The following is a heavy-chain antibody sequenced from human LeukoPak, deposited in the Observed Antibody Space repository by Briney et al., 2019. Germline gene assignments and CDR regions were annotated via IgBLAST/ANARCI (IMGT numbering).Heavy chain of an antibody. J-gene: IGHJ3*02. CDR2: IKQDGSEK. CDR1: GFTFSSYW. V-gene: IGHV3-7*01. CDR3: ARLGGIAAAGLDAFDI. Sequence: GGSLRLSCAASGFTFSSYWMSWVRQAPGKGLEWVANIKQDGSEKYYVDSVKGRFTISRDNAKNSLYLQMNSLRAEDTAVYYCARLGGIAAAGLDAFDIWGQGTMDTVSS. D-gene: IGHD6-13*01.